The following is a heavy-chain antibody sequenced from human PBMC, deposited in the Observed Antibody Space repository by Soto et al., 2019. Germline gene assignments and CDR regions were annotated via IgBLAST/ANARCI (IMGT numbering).Heavy chain of an antibody. CDR2: INHSGGT. D-gene: IGHD3-22*01. Sequence: SETLSLTCAVYGGYFSAYYWSWIRQPPGKGREWIGEINHSGGTSYNPSLKSRVTISVDTSKSQFSLKLTSVTAADRAVYYCERRRADTVECSAFYPYWRQGTRVTISS. J-gene: IGHJ4*02. V-gene: IGHV4-34*01. CDR1: GGYFSAYY. CDR3: ERRRADTVECSAFYPY.